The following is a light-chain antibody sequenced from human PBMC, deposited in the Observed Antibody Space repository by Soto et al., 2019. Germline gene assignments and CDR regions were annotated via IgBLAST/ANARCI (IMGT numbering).Light chain of an antibody. CDR2: KAS. CDR3: QQYNFYSRT. CDR1: QSISTW. V-gene: IGKV1-5*03. J-gene: IGKJ1*01. Sequence: DIQMTQSPSTLSASVGDTVTITCRASQSISTWLAWYQQKPGKAPKLLIYKASSLQSGVPSRFSGIGSGTEFTLTISSLQPDDFATYYCQQYNFYSRTFGQGPKVEIK.